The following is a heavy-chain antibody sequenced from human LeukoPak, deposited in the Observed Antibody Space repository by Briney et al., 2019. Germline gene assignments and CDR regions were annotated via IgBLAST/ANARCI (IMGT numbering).Heavy chain of an antibody. D-gene: IGHD6-13*01. CDR3: ARDRLDSSSWPHHYYYGMDV. CDR2: IYYSGST. Sequence: SETLSLTCTVSGGSISSYYWSWIRQPPGKGLEWIGYIYYSGSTNYNPSLKSRVTISVDTSKNQFSLKLSSVTAADTAVYYCARDRLDSSSWPHHYYYGMDVWGQGTTVTVSS. J-gene: IGHJ6*02. V-gene: IGHV4-59*01. CDR1: GGSISSYY.